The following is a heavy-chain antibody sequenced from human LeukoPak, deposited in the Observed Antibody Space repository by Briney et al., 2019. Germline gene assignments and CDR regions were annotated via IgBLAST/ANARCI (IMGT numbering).Heavy chain of an antibody. J-gene: IGHJ3*02. D-gene: IGHD3-22*01. Sequence: ASVKVSCKASGYTFTSYAMNWVRQAPGQGLEWMGWINTNTGIPTYAQGFTGRFVFSLDTSVSTAYLQISSLKAEDTAVYYCARDPATYYYDSSGGDIWGQGTMVTVSS. CDR3: ARDPATYYYDSSGGDI. CDR2: INTNTGIP. CDR1: GYTFTSYA. V-gene: IGHV7-4-1*02.